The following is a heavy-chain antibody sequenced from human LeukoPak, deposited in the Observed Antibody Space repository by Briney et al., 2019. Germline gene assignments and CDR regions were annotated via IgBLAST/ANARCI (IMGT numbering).Heavy chain of an antibody. D-gene: IGHD3-22*01. CDR3: ASSITMIAPES. V-gene: IGHV4-34*01. CDR1: GGSFSGYY. CDR2: IYHSGST. Sequence: SETLSLTCAVYGGSFSGYYWSWIRQPPEMGLEWIGQIYHSGSTKYNGSLKSRVTISVDTSKNQFSLKLSSVTAADTAVYYCASSITMIAPESWGQGTLVTVSS. J-gene: IGHJ3*01.